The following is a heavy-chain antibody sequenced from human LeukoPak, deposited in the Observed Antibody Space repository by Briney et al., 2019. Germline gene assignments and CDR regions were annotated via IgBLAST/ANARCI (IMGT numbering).Heavy chain of an antibody. V-gene: IGHV1-69*05. J-gene: IGHJ6*03. CDR1: GGTFSSYA. Sequence: GASVNISCKASGGTFSSYAISWVRQAPGQGLEWMGGIIPIFGTANYAQKFQGRVTITTDESTSTAYMELSSLRSEDTAVYYCARSREYCSSTSCDRIYYYYMDVWGKGTTVTVSS. CDR3: ARSREYCSSTSCDRIYYYYMDV. D-gene: IGHD2-2*02. CDR2: IIPIFGTA.